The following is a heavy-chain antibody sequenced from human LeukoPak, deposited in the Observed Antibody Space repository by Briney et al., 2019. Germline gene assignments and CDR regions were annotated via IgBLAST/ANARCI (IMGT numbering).Heavy chain of an antibody. CDR3: ASVSGFSIGGASDI. CDR2: ISSSSSTI. Sequence: GGSLRLSCAASGFTFSSYSMNWVRQAPGKGLEWVSYISSSSSTIYYADSVKGRFTISRDNAKKSLYLQMNSLRAEDTAVYYCASVSGFSIGGASDIWGQGTMVTVSS. J-gene: IGHJ3*02. D-gene: IGHD3-10*01. CDR1: GFTFSSYS. V-gene: IGHV3-48*01.